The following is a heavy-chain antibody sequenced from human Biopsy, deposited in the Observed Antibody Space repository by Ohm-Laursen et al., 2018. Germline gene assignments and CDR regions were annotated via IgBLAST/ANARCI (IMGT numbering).Heavy chain of an antibody. D-gene: IGHD4-23*01. CDR1: GGFISTYY. Sequence: SDTLSLTCTVSGGFISTYYWSWIRQPPGKGLEWIGHISYTGYTSYNASLKSRVTISVDTSRNHFSLRLSSLTAADTAVYYCARGSNDFGGLYFPRWGQGTLLTVSS. CDR3: ARGSNDFGGLYFPR. J-gene: IGHJ4*02. V-gene: IGHV4-59*07. CDR2: ISYTGYT.